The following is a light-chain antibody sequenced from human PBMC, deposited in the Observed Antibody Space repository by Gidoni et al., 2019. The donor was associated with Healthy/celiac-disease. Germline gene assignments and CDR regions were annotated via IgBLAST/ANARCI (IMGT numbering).Light chain of an antibody. Sequence: QSALTQPASVSGSPGQSSTISCTGTSSDVGSYNLVSWYQQHPGKAHKLMIYEVSKRPSGVSNRFSGSKSGNTASLTISGLHAEDEADYYCCSYAGSSTFVVFGGGTKLTVL. CDR3: CSYAGSSTFVV. CDR1: SSDVGSYNL. CDR2: EVS. J-gene: IGLJ2*01. V-gene: IGLV2-23*02.